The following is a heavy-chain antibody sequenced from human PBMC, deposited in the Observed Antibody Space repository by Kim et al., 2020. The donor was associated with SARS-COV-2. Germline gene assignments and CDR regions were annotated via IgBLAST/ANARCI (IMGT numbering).Heavy chain of an antibody. CDR3: ARGMVTRAFDI. D-gene: IGHD4-4*01. V-gene: IGHV4-34*01. Sequence: TNYNPSPKSRVTISVDTSKNQFSLKLSSVTAADTAVYYCARGMVTRAFDIWGQGTMVTVSS. CDR2: T. J-gene: IGHJ3*02.